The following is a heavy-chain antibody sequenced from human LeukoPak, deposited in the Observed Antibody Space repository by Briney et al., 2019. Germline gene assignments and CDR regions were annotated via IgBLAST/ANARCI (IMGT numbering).Heavy chain of an antibody. CDR2: IYYSGST. V-gene: IGHV4-59*01. J-gene: IGHJ4*02. D-gene: IGHD1-1*01. CDR1: GGSISTYY. Sequence: SETLSLTCTVSGGSISTYYWSWIRQPPGKGLEWIGYIYYSGSTNYNPSLKSRLTISVDTSKNQFSLNLTSVTAADTALYYCARGDWNDVPYWGQGILVTVSS. CDR3: ARGDWNDVPY.